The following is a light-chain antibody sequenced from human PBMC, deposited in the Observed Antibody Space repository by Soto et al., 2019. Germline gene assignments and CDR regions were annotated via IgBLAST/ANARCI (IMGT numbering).Light chain of an antibody. CDR3: QQRSNWPPYT. CDR1: QRLSSY. J-gene: IGKJ2*01. CDR2: DAS. V-gene: IGKV3-11*01. Sequence: EIVLTQSPATLSVSPGERATLSCRASQRLSSYLAWYQQKPGQAPRLLIYDASNRATGIPARFSGSGSGTDFTLTISSLEPEDFAVYYCQQRSNWPPYTFGQGTKLEIK.